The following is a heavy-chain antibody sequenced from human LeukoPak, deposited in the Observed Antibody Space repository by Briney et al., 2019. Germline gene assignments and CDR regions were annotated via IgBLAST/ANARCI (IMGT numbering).Heavy chain of an antibody. V-gene: IGHV3-23*01. J-gene: IGHJ4*02. Sequence: GGSLRLSCAASGFTFSSYAMSWVRQAPGKGLEWVSAISGSGGSTYYADSVKGRFTISKDNSKNTLYLQMNSLRAEDTAVYYCAKDLSSGWYSSDYWGQGTLVTVSS. CDR2: ISGSGGST. CDR1: GFTFSSYA. D-gene: IGHD6-19*01. CDR3: AKDLSSGWYSSDY.